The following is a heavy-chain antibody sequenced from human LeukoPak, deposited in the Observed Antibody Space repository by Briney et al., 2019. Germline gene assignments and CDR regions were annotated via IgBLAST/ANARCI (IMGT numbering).Heavy chain of an antibody. D-gene: IGHD2-21*02. J-gene: IGHJ3*02. CDR1: GGSISSSSYY. CDR3: ARWGAYCGGDCYSRDAFDI. CDR2: IYYSGST. Sequence: SETLSLTCTVSGGSISSSSYYWGWIRQPPGKGLEWIGSIYYSGSTYYNPSLKSRVTISVDTSKNQFSLKLSSVTAADTAVYYCARWGAYCGGDCYSRDAFDIWGQGTMVTVSS. V-gene: IGHV4-39*01.